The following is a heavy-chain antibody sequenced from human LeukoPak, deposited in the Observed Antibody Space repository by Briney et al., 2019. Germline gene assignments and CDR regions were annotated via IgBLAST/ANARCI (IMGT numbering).Heavy chain of an antibody. D-gene: IGHD6-19*01. J-gene: IGHJ4*02. V-gene: IGHV1-69*13. CDR3: ARVEGYSSGWSFAPFDY. CDR1: GGTFSSYA. CDR2: IIPIFGTA. Sequence: GASVKVSCKASGGTFSSYAISWVRQAPGRGLEWMGGIIPIFGTANYAQKFQGRVTITADESTSTAYMELSSLRSEDTAVYYCARVEGYSSGWSFAPFDYWGQGTLVTVSS.